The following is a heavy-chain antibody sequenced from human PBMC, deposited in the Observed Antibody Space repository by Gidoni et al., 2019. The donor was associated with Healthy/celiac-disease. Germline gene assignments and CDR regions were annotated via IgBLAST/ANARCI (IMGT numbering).Heavy chain of an antibody. CDR3: ATKTYYYDSSGYYDAFDI. Sequence: QVQLQESGPGLVKPSETMSLTCTVSGGSISRYYWSWIRQPPGKGLEWIGYIYYSGSTNYNPSLKSRVTISVDTSKNQFSLKLSSVTAADTAVYYCATKTYYYDSSGYYDAFDIWGQGTMVTVSS. CDR2: IYYSGST. V-gene: IGHV4-59*08. D-gene: IGHD3-22*01. CDR1: GGSISRYY. J-gene: IGHJ3*02.